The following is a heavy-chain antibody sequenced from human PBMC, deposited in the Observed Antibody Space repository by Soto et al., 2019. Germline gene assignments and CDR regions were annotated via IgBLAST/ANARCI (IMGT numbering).Heavy chain of an antibody. Sequence: ASVKVSCKASGNSFTSYTIHWMRQAPGQRLEWMGWINAGSGNTGYSQKFQGRVTITRDTSASTAYMELSSLKSEDTAVYYCATEGDVPWGQGTLVTVSS. V-gene: IGHV1-3*01. J-gene: IGHJ5*02. CDR2: INAGSGNT. CDR1: GNSFTSYT. D-gene: IGHD1-26*01. CDR3: ATEGDVP.